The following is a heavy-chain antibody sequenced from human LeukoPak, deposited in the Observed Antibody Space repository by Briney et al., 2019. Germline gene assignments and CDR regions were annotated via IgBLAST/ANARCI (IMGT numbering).Heavy chain of an antibody. CDR1: GFTFSNYW. CDR3: ARDYYDSSGYYDY. D-gene: IGHD3-22*01. Sequence: GGSLRLSCAASGFTFSNYWMNWVRQAPGKGLEWVSYISSSGGTIYYADSVKGRFTISRDNAKNSLYLQMNSLRAEDTAVYYCARDYYDSSGYYDYWGQGTLVTVSS. V-gene: IGHV3-48*04. J-gene: IGHJ4*02. CDR2: ISSSGGTI.